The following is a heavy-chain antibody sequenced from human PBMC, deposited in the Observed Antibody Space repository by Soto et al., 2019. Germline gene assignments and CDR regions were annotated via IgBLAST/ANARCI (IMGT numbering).Heavy chain of an antibody. CDR2: ISYDGSNK. V-gene: IGHV3-30*18. J-gene: IGHJ4*02. CDR3: AKLSTVAEFFDC. CDR1: GFTFSSYG. D-gene: IGHD6-19*01. Sequence: QVQLVESGGGVVQPGRSLRLSCAASGFTFSSYGMHWVRQAPGKGLEWVAVISYDGSNKYYTDSVKGRFTISRDNSKNTLSLQMNSLRTEDTAVYYCAKLSTVAEFFDCWGQGTLVTVSS.